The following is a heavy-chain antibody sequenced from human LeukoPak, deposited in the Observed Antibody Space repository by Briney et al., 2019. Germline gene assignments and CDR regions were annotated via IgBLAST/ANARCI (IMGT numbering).Heavy chain of an antibody. CDR2: ISAYNGNT. CDR1: GYTFTSYG. V-gene: IGHV1-18*01. J-gene: IGHJ4*02. D-gene: IGHD2-2*01. Sequence: RASVKVSCKASGYTFTSYGISWVRQAPGQGLEWMGWISAYNGNTNYAQKFQGRVTMTTDTSTSTAYMELRSLRSDDTAVYYCAKNRGYCSSTSCPYYFDYWGQGTLVTVSS. CDR3: AKNRGYCSSTSCPYYFDY.